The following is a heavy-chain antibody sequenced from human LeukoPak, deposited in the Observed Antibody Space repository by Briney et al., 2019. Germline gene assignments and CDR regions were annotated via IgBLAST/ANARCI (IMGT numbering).Heavy chain of an antibody. D-gene: IGHD3-22*01. CDR2: INPSGGST. Sequence: ASVKVSCKASGYTFTSYYMHWVRQAPGQGLEWMGIINPSGGSTSYARKFQGRVTMTRDTSTSTVYMELSSLRSEDTAVYYCARGPLYYYDSSGYYYSPDYYYMDVWGKRTTVTVSS. CDR1: GYTFTSYY. CDR3: ARGPLYYYDSSGYYYSPDYYYMDV. V-gene: IGHV1-46*01. J-gene: IGHJ6*03.